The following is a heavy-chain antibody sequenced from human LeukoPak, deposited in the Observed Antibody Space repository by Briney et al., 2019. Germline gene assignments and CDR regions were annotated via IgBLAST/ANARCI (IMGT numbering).Heavy chain of an antibody. V-gene: IGHV4-61*02. Sequence: PSQTLSLTCTVSGGSISSGSYYWSWIRQPAGKGLEWIGRIYTSGSTNYNPSLKSRVTISVDTSKNQFSLKLSSVTAADTAVYYRARAPLWFGELPSDYWGQGTLVTVSS. CDR3: ARAPLWFGELPSDY. J-gene: IGHJ4*02. D-gene: IGHD3-10*01. CDR2: IYTSGST. CDR1: GGSISSGSYY.